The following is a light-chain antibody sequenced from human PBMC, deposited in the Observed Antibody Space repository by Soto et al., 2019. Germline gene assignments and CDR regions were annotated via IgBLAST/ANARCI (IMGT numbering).Light chain of an antibody. J-gene: IGKJ4*01. V-gene: IGKV3-11*01. CDR2: DAS. Sequence: EIVLKQSPATLSLSPGERATLSCRASQNVGGYLAWYQQKPGQAPRLLISDASNRAAGIPARFSGIGSGTDFTLTISSLEPEDFAVYYCQQRNSWPLTFGGGTKVEIK. CDR3: QQRNSWPLT. CDR1: QNVGGY.